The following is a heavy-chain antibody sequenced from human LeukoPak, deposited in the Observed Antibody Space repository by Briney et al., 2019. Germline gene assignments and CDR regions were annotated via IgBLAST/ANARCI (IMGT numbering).Heavy chain of an antibody. J-gene: IGHJ4*02. Sequence: SGPTLVKPTQTLTLTCTFSGFSLSTSGVGVGWIRQPPGKALEWLALIYWNDDKRYSPSLKSRLTITKDTSKNQVVLTMTNMDPVDTATYYCAHILAPWAAAGTPTFDYWGRGTLVTVSS. CDR2: IYWNDDK. CDR1: GFSLSTSGVG. CDR3: AHILAPWAAAGTPTFDY. D-gene: IGHD6-13*01. V-gene: IGHV2-5*01.